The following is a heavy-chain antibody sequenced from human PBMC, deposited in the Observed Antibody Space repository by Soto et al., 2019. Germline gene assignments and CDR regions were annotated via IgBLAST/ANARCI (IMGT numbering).Heavy chain of an antibody. V-gene: IGHV1-3*01. D-gene: IGHD3-3*01. CDR2: INAGNGNT. J-gene: IGHJ4*02. CDR3: ARDEGFLEWFGGYYFDY. Sequence: QVQLVQSGAEVKKPGASVKVSCKASGYTFTSYAMHWVRQAPGQRLEWMGWINAGNGNTKYSQKFQGRVTITRDTSASTAYMELSSLRSEDTAVYYCARDEGFLEWFGGYYFDYWGQGTLVTVSS. CDR1: GYTFTSYA.